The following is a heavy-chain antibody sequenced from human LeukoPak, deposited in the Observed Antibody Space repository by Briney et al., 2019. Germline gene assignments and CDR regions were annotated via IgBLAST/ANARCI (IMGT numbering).Heavy chain of an antibody. Sequence: GGSLRLSCAASGFTFSSYEMTWVRQAPGMGLEWLSYISGSGSRRNYADSVKGRFTISRDNAKNSLYLQMNSLRAEDTAVYYCAELGITMIGGVWGKGTTVTISS. D-gene: IGHD3-10*02. CDR2: ISGSGSRR. CDR1: GFTFSSYE. CDR3: AELGITMIGGV. V-gene: IGHV3-48*03. J-gene: IGHJ6*04.